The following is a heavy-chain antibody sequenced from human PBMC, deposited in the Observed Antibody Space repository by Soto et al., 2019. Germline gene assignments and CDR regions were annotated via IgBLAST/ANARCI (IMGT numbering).Heavy chain of an antibody. Sequence: GGSLRLSCVASGFTFSSYGMHWVRQAPGKGLEWVALISYDGSQKYFGVSVKGRFTISRDNSKNTLYLEMNSLRGDDTALYYCVKEVAGSYYSAYHFDYWGQGTQVTVSS. J-gene: IGHJ4*02. CDR1: GFTFSSYG. CDR3: VKEVAGSYYSAYHFDY. D-gene: IGHD1-26*01. CDR2: ISYDGSQK. V-gene: IGHV3-30*18.